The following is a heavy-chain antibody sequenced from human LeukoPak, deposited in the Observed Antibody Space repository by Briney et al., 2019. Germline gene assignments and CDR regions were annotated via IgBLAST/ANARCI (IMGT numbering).Heavy chain of an antibody. J-gene: IGHJ3*02. V-gene: IGHV1-46*01. CDR1: GYTFTSYY. CDR3: ARADYGDTIPQNAFDI. D-gene: IGHD4-17*01. CDR2: INPSGGST. Sequence: ASVKVSCKASGYTFTSYYMHWVRQAPGQGLEWMGIINPSGGSTSYAQKFQGRVTMTRDTSTSTVYMELSSLRSEDTAVYYSARADYGDTIPQNAFDIWGQGTMVTVSS.